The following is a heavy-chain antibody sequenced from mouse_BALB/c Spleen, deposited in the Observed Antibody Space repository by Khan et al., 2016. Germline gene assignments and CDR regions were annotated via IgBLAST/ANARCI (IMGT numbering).Heavy chain of an antibody. CDR2: IWAGGST. CDR3: ASGGGNWYFEV. V-gene: IGHV2-9*02. Sequence: QVQLKESGPGLVAPSQSLSITCTVSGFSLTSYGVHWVRQPPGKGLEWLGVIWAGGSTNYNSALMSRLSISKDNSKSQVFLKMNRLQTEDTAMSYWASGGGNWYFEVWGAGTTVTVSS. J-gene: IGHJ1*01. CDR1: GFSLTSYG.